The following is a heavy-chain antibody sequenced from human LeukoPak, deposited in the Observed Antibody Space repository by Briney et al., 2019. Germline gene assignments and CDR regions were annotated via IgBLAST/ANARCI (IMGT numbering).Heavy chain of an antibody. J-gene: IGHJ3*02. Sequence: PSETLSLTCTVSGDSISSSSYSWGWIRQPPGKGLEWIGSVYYSGSTDYNPSLKSRVTISVDTSKNQFSLKLSSVTAADTAVYYCARALKNYIAVAAFDIWGQGTMVTVSS. V-gene: IGHV4-39*07. D-gene: IGHD6-19*01. CDR2: VYYSGST. CDR3: ARALKNYIAVAAFDI. CDR1: GDSISSSSYS.